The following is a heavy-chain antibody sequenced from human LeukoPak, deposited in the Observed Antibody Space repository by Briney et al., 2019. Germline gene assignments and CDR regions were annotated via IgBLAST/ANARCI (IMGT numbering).Heavy chain of an antibody. CDR1: GFTFSSYA. CDR3: AKVREGPFGELLFPIYFGY. Sequence: PGGSLRLSCAASGFTFSSYAMSWVRQAPGKGLEWVSAISGSGGSTYYADSVKGRFTISRDNSKNTLYLQMNSLRAEDTAVYYCAKVREGPFGELLFPIYFGYWGQGTLVTVSS. J-gene: IGHJ4*02. CDR2: ISGSGGST. V-gene: IGHV3-23*01. D-gene: IGHD3-10*01.